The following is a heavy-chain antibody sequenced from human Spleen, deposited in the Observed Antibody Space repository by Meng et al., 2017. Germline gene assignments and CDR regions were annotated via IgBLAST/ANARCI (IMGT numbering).Heavy chain of an antibody. CDR3: VRDLGADHGDSHANY. J-gene: IGHJ4*02. Sequence: GESLKISCAASGFTFSSYAMHWVRQAPGKGLEWVAVISYDGSNKYYADSVKGRFTISRDNSKNTLYLQMNSLRAEDTAIYYCVRDLGADHGDSHANYWGQGTLVTVSS. D-gene: IGHD4/OR15-4a*01. CDR1: GFTFSSYA. V-gene: IGHV3-30*04. CDR2: ISYDGSNK.